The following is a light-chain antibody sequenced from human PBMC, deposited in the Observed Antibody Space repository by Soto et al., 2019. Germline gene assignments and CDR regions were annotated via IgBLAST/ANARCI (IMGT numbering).Light chain of an antibody. Sequence: DIQMTQSPSSLSASVGDRVTITCQASQDIRHYLNWYQQKPGKAPNILIYDASKLETGVPSRFSGSGSGTDFTFTISSLQPEDIATYYCQQFYTLPPAFGQGTRLDIK. CDR3: QQFYTLPPA. J-gene: IGKJ5*01. CDR1: QDIRHY. V-gene: IGKV1-33*01. CDR2: DAS.